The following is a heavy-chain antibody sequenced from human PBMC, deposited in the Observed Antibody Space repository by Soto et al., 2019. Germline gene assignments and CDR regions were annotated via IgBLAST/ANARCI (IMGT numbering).Heavy chain of an antibody. D-gene: IGHD3-3*01. CDR2: ISYDGTKK. CDR1: GFMFNSYV. J-gene: IGHJ4*02. Sequence: PGGSLRLSCAASGFMFNSYVMHWVRRAPGKGLEWVGFISYDGTKKDYADSVKGRFIISRDNSEETLYLQMNSLRPEDSGVYYCARDNPPFYDFRSRLRSYFVEYFDAWGQGTVVTVSS. V-gene: IGHV3-30*04. CDR3: ARDNPPFYDFRSRLRSYFVEYFDA.